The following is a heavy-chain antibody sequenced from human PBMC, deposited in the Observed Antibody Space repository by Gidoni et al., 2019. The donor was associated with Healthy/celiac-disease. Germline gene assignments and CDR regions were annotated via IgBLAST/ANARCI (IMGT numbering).Heavy chain of an antibody. CDR2: IWYDGSNK. Sequence: VQLVESGGVVVQPGRSLRLSCAASGFTFSSYGMHWVRQAPGKGLEWVAVIWYDGSNKYYADSVKGRFTISRDNSKNTLYLQMNSLRAEDTAVYYCARGLWPYYFDYWGQGTLVTVSS. CDR3: ARGLWPYYFDY. J-gene: IGHJ4*02. CDR1: GFTFSSYG. D-gene: IGHD5-18*01. V-gene: IGHV3-33*01.